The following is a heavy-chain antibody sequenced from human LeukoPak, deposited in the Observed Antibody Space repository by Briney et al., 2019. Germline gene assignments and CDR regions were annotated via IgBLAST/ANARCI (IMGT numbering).Heavy chain of an antibody. D-gene: IGHD3-3*01. Sequence: PSETLSLTCTVSGGSISSSSYYWGWIRQPPEKGLEWIGSFYYSGSTYSNPSLKSRVTTSVDTSKNQFFLKLSSVTAADTAVYYCARLFWSGYFVDFWGQGTLVTVSS. CDR3: ARLFWSGYFVDF. V-gene: IGHV4-39*01. CDR2: FYYSGST. J-gene: IGHJ4*02. CDR1: GGSISSSSYY.